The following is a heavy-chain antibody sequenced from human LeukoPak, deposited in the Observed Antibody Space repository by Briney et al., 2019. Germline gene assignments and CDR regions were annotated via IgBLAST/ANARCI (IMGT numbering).Heavy chain of an antibody. CDR1: GFTVSSNH. V-gene: IGHV3-53*01. Sequence: GGSLRLSCAVSGFTVSSNHMSWVRQAPGKGLEWVSVIYSGGSTYNADSVRGRFTISRDNSRNTLYLQMNSLRVEDTAVYYCVRFPRRFDCGGDCYSAFDIWGQGSMVTVSS. J-gene: IGHJ3*02. D-gene: IGHD2-21*02. CDR2: IYSGGST. CDR3: VRFPRRFDCGGDCYSAFDI.